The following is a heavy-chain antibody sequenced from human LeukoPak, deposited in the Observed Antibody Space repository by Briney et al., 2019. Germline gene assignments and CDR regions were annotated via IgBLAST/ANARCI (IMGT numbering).Heavy chain of an antibody. CDR1: GFTLSMFA. Sequence: PGGSLSLAWAVAGFTLSMFAMRWVRQAPGGGRGWVGAISGSVGKTYYADSVKGRFTISRDTSKNTLYLQMTSLRAEDTAVYYCAKEAVAEAGGIDYWGQGTLVTVSS. D-gene: IGHD6-13*01. J-gene: IGHJ4*02. CDR3: AKEAVAEAGGIDY. V-gene: IGHV3-23*01. CDR2: ISGSVGKT.